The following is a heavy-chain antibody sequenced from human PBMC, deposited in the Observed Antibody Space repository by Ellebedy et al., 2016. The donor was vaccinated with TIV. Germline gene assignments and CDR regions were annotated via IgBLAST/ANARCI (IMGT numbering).Heavy chain of an antibody. CDR2: INSDGSST. Sequence: GESLKISCAASGFTFTQYWLHWVRQAPGKGPVWVSRINSDGSSTTYADSVKGRFTISRDNAKNTLYLQMNSLRAEDTAVYYCGRDDRYGLDVWGQGTTVIVSS. J-gene: IGHJ6*02. V-gene: IGHV3-74*01. CDR1: GFTFTQYW. CDR3: GRDDRYGLDV.